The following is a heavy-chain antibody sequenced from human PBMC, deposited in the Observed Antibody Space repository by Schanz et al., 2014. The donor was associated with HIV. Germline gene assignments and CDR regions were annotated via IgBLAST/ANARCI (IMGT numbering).Heavy chain of an antibody. CDR3: ARGSGPYYYYYGMDV. CDR1: GFTFNDYG. D-gene: IGHD2-15*01. J-gene: IGHJ6*02. CDR2: IWYDGRNK. V-gene: IGHV3-33*01. Sequence: QAQLVESGGGVVQPGRSLRLSCAASGFTFNDYGMHWVRQAPGKGLEWGVVIWYDGRNKYYADSVKGRFTISRDNSKNTLYLQMNSLRAEDTAVYYCARGSGPYYYYYGMDVWGQGTTVTVSS.